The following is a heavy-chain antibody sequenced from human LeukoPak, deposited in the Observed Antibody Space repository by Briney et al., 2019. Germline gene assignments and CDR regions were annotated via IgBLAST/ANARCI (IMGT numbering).Heavy chain of an antibody. Sequence: SETLSLTCAVSGGSMSHYYWGWIRQPPGKGLEWIGYIYFSGSTNYNPSLKSRVTISIDASKSQFSLKLSSVTAADTAVYYCTNTNYENFDYWGQGTLVTVSS. CDR1: GGSMSHYY. CDR2: IYFSGST. D-gene: IGHD4-11*01. V-gene: IGHV4-59*08. J-gene: IGHJ4*02. CDR3: TNTNYENFDY.